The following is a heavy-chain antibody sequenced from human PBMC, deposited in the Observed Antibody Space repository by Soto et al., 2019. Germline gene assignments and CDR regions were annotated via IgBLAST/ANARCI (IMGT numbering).Heavy chain of an antibody. CDR1: GGTFSSYA. V-gene: IGHV1-69*01. J-gene: IGHJ4*02. Sequence: QVQLVQSGAEVKKPGSSVKVSCKASGGTFSSYAISWVRQAPGHGLEWMGGIIPIFGTANYAQKFQGRVTITADESTSTAYMELSSLRSEDKAVYYCARTDTAMVGVDYWCQGTLDTVSS. CDR2: IIPIFGTA. D-gene: IGHD5-18*01. CDR3: ARTDTAMVGVDY.